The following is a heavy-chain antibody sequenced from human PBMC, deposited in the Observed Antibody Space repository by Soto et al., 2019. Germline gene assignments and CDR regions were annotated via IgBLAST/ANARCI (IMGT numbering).Heavy chain of an antibody. CDR1: GGSISSYY. CDR2: ISYSGTT. V-gene: IGHV4-59*08. Sequence: VQLQESGQGLVKPSETLSLPCTVSGGSISSYYWNWIRQPPGQGLEWIGYISYSGTTNYNPSLKSRVTISEDTSKNQFALNLSSGTAADTAVYYCARRYGVTLDYWGQGTLVTVSS. J-gene: IGHJ4*02. CDR3: ARRYGVTLDY. D-gene: IGHD4-17*01.